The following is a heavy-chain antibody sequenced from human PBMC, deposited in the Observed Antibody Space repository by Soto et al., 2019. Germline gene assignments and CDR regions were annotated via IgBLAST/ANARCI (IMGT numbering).Heavy chain of an antibody. Sequence: GGSLRLSCAASGFTFSSYGMHWVRQAPGKGLEWVAVISYDGSNKYYADSVKGRFTISRDNSKNTLYLQMNSLRAEDTAVYYCAKDLGQLLPIYYYYYMDVWGKGTTVTVSS. D-gene: IGHD2-2*01. CDR3: AKDLGQLLPIYYYYYMDV. CDR1: GFTFSSYG. J-gene: IGHJ6*03. CDR2: ISYDGSNK. V-gene: IGHV3-30*18.